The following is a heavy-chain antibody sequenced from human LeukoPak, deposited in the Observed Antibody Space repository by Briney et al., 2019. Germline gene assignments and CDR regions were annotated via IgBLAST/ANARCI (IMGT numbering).Heavy chain of an antibody. Sequence: SVKVSCKASGDTFSSYAISWVRQAPGQGLEWVGGIIPIFGTANYAQKFQDRVTITADESTSTAYMELSSLTSEDTAVYYCARDLGGSTRDLYYYYGMDVWGKGTTVTVSS. CDR2: IIPIFGTA. V-gene: IGHV1-69*13. J-gene: IGHJ6*04. D-gene: IGHD2-2*01. CDR1: GDTFSSYA. CDR3: ARDLGGSTRDLYYYYGMDV.